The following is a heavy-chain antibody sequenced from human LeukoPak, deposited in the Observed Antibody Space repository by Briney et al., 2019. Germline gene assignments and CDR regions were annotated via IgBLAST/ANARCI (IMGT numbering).Heavy chain of an antibody. Sequence: GGSLRLSCAASGFTFSDYYMSWIRQAPGKGLEWVSYISNSGSTIYHADSVKGRFTISRDNAKNSLYLQMNSLRAEDTAVYYCAKGPYYYDSSGYYYGPYFDYWGQGTLVTVSS. D-gene: IGHD3-22*01. CDR2: ISNSGSTI. V-gene: IGHV3-11*04. CDR1: GFTFSDYY. J-gene: IGHJ4*02. CDR3: AKGPYYYDSSGYYYGPYFDY.